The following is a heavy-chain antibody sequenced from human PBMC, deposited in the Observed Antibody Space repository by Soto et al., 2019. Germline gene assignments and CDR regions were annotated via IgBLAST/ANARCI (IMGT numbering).Heavy chain of an antibody. D-gene: IGHD4-17*01. V-gene: IGHV3-23*01. J-gene: IGHJ3*02. CDR1: GFTFSSYA. Sequence: EVQLLESGGGLVQPGGSLRLSCAASGFTFSSYAMSWVRQAPGKGLEWVSAISSSGDSAYYAESVRGRFTISRDNSINTLYLQMRSLRPEDTAVYYCAHPRGYGVFDAVDIWGQGTMVTVSS. CDR3: AHPRGYGVFDAVDI. CDR2: ISSSGDSA.